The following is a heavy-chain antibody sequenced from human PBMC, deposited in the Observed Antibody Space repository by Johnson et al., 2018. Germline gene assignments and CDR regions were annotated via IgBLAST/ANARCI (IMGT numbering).Heavy chain of an antibody. J-gene: IGHJ1*01. CDR3: AKDPWSGSYPEYFHH. V-gene: IGHV3-30*18. CDR1: GFTFSSYG. D-gene: IGHD1-26*01. Sequence: VQLVQSGGGVVQPGRSLXLSXAASGFTFSSYGMHWVRQAPGKGLEWVAVISYDGSNKYYAASVKGRFTISRDNSKNTLYLQMNSLGADDTAVYYCAKDPWSGSYPEYFHHWGQGTLVTVSS. CDR2: ISYDGSNK.